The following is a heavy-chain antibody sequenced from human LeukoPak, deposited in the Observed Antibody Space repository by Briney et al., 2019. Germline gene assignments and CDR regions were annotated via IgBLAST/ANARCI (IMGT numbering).Heavy chain of an antibody. V-gene: IGHV1-18*01. J-gene: IGHJ6*03. CDR1: GYTFTSYG. Sequence: ASVKVSCKPSGYTFTSYGISWVRQAPGQGLEWMGWISADSGKTNYAQKLQGRVTMTTDTSTTTAYMELRSLRSDDTAVYYCARRGYPVYYYYMDVWGKGTTVTISS. CDR3: ARRGYPVYYYYMDV. CDR2: ISADSGKT. D-gene: IGHD5-12*01.